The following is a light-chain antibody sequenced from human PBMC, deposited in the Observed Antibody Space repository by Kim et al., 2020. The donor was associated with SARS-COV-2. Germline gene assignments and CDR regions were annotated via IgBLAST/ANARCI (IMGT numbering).Light chain of an antibody. CDR1: EGISTW. CDR3: QQYKSYPYS. Sequence: SDSVGDRGTITCRASEGISTWFAWYRQKPRKAPKLLIYKASSLQSGVPSTFSGSESATEFTLTISSMQHDDFATYECQQYKSYPYSFGQGTKLEI. J-gene: IGKJ2*01. CDR2: KAS. V-gene: IGKV1-5*03.